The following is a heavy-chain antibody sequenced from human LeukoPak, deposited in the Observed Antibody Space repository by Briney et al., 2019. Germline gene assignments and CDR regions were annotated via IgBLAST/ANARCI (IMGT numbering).Heavy chain of an antibody. CDR2: ISDNGAT. J-gene: IGHJ5*02. CDR1: GGSISGFY. Sequence: SETLSLTCTVSGGSISGFYWSWIRQPPGKGLEWIGYISDNGATTYNPSLKSRVTISIDMSNNHFSLKLRSVTAADRAIYYCARDSGSWGDFGPWGQGTLVTVSS. D-gene: IGHD7-27*01. CDR3: ARDSGSWGDFGP. V-gene: IGHV4-59*01.